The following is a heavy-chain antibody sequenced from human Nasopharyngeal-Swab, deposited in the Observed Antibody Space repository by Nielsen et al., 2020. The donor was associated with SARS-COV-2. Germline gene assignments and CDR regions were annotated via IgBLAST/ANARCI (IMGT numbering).Heavy chain of an antibody. J-gene: IGHJ4*02. CDR2: IIPIFGTA. V-gene: IGHV1-69*13. D-gene: IGHD6-19*01. CDR1: GGTFSSYA. CDR3: ATRAVAGFFDY. Sequence: VKVSCKASGGTFSSYAISWVRQAPGQGLEWMGGIIPIFGTANYAQKFQGRVTITADESTSTAYMELSSLRSDDTAVYYCATRAVAGFFDYWGQGTLVTVSS.